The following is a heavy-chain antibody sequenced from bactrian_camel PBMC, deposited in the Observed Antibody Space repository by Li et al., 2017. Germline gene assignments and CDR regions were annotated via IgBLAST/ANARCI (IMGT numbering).Heavy chain of an antibody. CDR2: IYSGDGSS. CDR1: GYSYSTYC. J-gene: IGHJ4*01. V-gene: IGHV3S1*01. CDR3: WSRAG. Sequence: VQLVESGGGSVQAGGSLRLSCVVSGYSYSTYCMAWFRQSSGNEREVVVLIYSGDGSSYLADSVKGRFTISRDPAKNTVDLEMNSLNSEDTALYYCWSRAGWGQGTQVTVS.